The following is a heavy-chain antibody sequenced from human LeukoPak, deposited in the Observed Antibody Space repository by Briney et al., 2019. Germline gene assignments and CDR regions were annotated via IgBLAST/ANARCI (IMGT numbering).Heavy chain of an antibody. Sequence: PGGSLRLSCAASRFTFSSYGMHWVRQGPGKGLEWVAFIRYDGSDKQYADSVKGRFTVSRDNSKNTLYLQMNSLRAEDTAVYYCATDGIPGATTTLDYWGQGTLVTVSS. CDR3: ATDGIPGATTTLDY. D-gene: IGHD1-26*01. CDR2: IRYDGSDK. V-gene: IGHV3-30*02. J-gene: IGHJ4*02. CDR1: RFTFSSYG.